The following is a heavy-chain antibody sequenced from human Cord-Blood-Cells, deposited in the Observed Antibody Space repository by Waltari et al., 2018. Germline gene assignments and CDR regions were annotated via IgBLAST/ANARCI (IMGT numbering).Heavy chain of an antibody. CDR3: ARSVGIAAAGDAFDI. Sequence: QVQLVESGGGVVQPGRYLRLSCAASGFTFSRYGMHWVRQAPGKGLEWVAVIWYDGSNKYYADSVKGRFTISRDNSKNTLYLQMNSLRAEDTAVYYCARSVGIAAAGDAFDIWGQGTMVTVSS. D-gene: IGHD6-13*01. CDR1: GFTFSRYG. V-gene: IGHV3-33*01. J-gene: IGHJ3*02. CDR2: IWYDGSNK.